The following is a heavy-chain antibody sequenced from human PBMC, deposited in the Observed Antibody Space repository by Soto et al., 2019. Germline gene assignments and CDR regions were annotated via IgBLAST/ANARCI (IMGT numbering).Heavy chain of an antibody. CDR2: IYWDDDK. J-gene: IGHJ4*02. Sequence: TLSLTCTVSGGSISSGGYYWTWIRQPPGKALEWLALIYWDDDKRYSPSLKSRLTITKDTSKNQVVLTMTNMDPVDTATYYSAHYSSTSSFDYWGQGTLVIVSS. CDR3: AHYSSTSSFDY. CDR1: GGSISSGGYY. D-gene: IGHD6-13*01. V-gene: IGHV2-5*08.